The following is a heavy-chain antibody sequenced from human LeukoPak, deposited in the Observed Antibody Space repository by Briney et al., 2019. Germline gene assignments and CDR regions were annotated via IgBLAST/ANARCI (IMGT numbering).Heavy chain of an antibody. CDR2: IYYSGST. D-gene: IGHD3-10*01. CDR1: GGSISSYY. Sequence: SETLSLTCTVSGGSISSYYWSWIRQPPGKGLEWIGYIYYSGSTNYNPSLKSRVTISVDTSKNQFSLKLSSVTAADTAVYYCARDLGYYGSGSYLGNWFDPWGQGTLVTVSS. CDR3: ARDLGYYGSGSYLGNWFDP. J-gene: IGHJ5*02. V-gene: IGHV4-59*01.